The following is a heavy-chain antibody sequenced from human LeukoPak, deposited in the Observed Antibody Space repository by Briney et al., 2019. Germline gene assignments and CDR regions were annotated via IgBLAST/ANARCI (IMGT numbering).Heavy chain of an antibody. Sequence: GGSLRLSCAASGFTFSGYFMNWVRQAPGKGLEWVSYISTGSNTIYYADSVKGRFTISRDNSKNTMFLQMNSLRAEDTAVYYRAKSSQCSSTSCYRAGDYWGQGTLVTVSS. J-gene: IGHJ4*02. CDR2: ISTGSNTI. V-gene: IGHV3-48*01. D-gene: IGHD2-2*02. CDR1: GFTFSGYF. CDR3: AKSSQCSSTSCYRAGDY.